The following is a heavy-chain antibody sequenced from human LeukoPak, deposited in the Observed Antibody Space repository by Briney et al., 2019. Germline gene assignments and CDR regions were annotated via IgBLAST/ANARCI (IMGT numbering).Heavy chain of an antibody. J-gene: IGHJ3*02. Sequence: GGSLRLSCAASGFTVSSNYMSWVRQAPEKGLEWVSVIYSGGSTYYADSVKGRFTISRDNSKNTLYLQMNSLRAEDTAVYYCARGFGEYQFAFDIWGQGTMVTVSS. D-gene: IGHD3-10*01. V-gene: IGHV3-66*01. CDR2: IYSGGST. CDR1: GFTVSSNY. CDR3: ARGFGEYQFAFDI.